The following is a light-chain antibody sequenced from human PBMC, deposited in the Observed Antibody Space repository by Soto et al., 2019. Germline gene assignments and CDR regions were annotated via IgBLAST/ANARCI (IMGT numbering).Light chain of an antibody. V-gene: IGLV1-51*02. CDR1: SSNIGNNY. CDR2: ENN. CDR3: GTWDSSLSAGQNV. Sequence: QSVLTQPPSVSAAPGQKVTISCSGSSSNIGNNYVSWYQQLPGTAPKLLIYENNKRPSGIPDRFSGSKSGTSATLGITGLQTGDEADYYCGTWDSSLSAGQNVFGTGTKLTVL. J-gene: IGLJ1*01.